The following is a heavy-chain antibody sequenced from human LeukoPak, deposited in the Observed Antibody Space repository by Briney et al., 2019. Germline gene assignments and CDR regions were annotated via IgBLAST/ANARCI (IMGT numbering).Heavy chain of an antibody. Sequence: NSSETLSLTCILSGGSIGPYYWSWIRQAAGKGPEWIGRIYTTGTADYNPSLKGRVFLSVDTSKNQFSLKVTSVTAADTAVYFCARELGRAFDLWGQGTVVTVSS. CDR2: IYTTGTA. V-gene: IGHV4-4*07. J-gene: IGHJ3*01. CDR1: GGSIGPYY. D-gene: IGHD3-3*02. CDR3: ARELGRAFDL.